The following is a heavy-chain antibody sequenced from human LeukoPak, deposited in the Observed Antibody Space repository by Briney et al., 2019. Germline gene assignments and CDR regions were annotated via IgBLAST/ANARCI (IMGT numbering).Heavy chain of an antibody. V-gene: IGHV3-23*01. J-gene: IGHJ4*02. CDR3: GPSYYYDSSVYYYTY. CDR2: ISGSGGST. D-gene: IGHD3-22*01. CDR1: GFTFSSYA. Sequence: GGSLRLSCAASGFTFSSYAMSWVRQAPGKGLEWVSAISGSGGSTYYADSVKGRFTISRDNSKNTLYLQMDSLRAEDTAVYYCGPSYYYDSSVYYYTYWGQGTLVTVSS.